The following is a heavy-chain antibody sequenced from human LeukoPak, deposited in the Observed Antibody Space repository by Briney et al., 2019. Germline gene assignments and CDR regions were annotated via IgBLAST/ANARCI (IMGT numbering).Heavy chain of an antibody. Sequence: GGSLRLSCAAPGFTFSSYSMNWVRQAPGKGLEWVSSISSSSSYIYYADSVKGRFTISRDNAKNSLYLQMNSLRVEDTAVYYCARDPGSRQQLVVDYWGQGTLVTVSS. V-gene: IGHV3-21*01. CDR1: GFTFSSYS. J-gene: IGHJ4*02. CDR3: ARDPGSRQQLVVDY. D-gene: IGHD6-13*01. CDR2: ISSSSSYI.